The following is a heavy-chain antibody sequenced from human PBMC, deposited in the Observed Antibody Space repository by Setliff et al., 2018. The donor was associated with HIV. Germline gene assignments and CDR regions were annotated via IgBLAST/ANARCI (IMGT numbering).Heavy chain of an antibody. CDR2: IIPIFNTA. CDR3: ARGSCSGCYLSDY. CDR1: GYTFTDYY. Sequence: GASVKVSCKASGYTFTDYYIHWVRQAPGQGLEWMGGIIPIFNTANYAQKSQGRVTITADGATSTAYMELSSLRFEDTATYYCARGSCSGCYLSDYWGLGTLVTVSS. V-gene: IGHV1-69*13. J-gene: IGHJ4*02. D-gene: IGHD6-19*01.